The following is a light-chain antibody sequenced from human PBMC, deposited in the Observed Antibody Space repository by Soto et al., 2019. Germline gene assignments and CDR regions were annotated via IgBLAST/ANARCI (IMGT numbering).Light chain of an antibody. CDR1: SSNIGAGYD. Sequence: QSVLTQPPSVSGAPGQRVTISCTGSSSNIGAGYDVHWYQQLPGTAPKLLIYGNSNRPSGVPDRFSGSKSGTSASLAITGLQAEDEADYYCQSYDSSLSPLRVVFGGGTKVTVL. J-gene: IGLJ2*01. CDR3: QSYDSSLSPLRVV. V-gene: IGLV1-40*01. CDR2: GNS.